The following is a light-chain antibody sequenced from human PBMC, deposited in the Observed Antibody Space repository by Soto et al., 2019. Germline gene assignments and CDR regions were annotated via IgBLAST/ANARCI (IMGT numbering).Light chain of an antibody. CDR1: SSDVGSYNR. Sequence: QSPLTQPPSVSGSPGQSVTISCTGTSSDVGSYNRVSWYQQPPGTAPKLKIYELSNRPSGLPDRFSGCKSGNTASLTIPGLQAEDEADYYCSLYTCSSTGYVFGSGPKSPS. V-gene: IGLV2-18*01. CDR3: SLYTCSSTGYV. CDR2: ELS. J-gene: IGLJ1*01.